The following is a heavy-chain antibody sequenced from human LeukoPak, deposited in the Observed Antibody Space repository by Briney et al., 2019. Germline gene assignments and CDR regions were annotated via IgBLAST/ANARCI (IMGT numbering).Heavy chain of an antibody. D-gene: IGHD5-18*01. V-gene: IGHV3-64*01. CDR3: ARDGYSFGHDFDY. Sequence: GGSLRLFCAASGFTFSSYAMHWVRQAPGKGLEYVSAISSNGGSTYYANSVKGRFTISRDNSKNTLYLQMNSLRAEDTAVYYCARDGYSFGHDFDYWGQGTLVTVSS. J-gene: IGHJ4*02. CDR2: ISSNGGST. CDR1: GFTFSSYA.